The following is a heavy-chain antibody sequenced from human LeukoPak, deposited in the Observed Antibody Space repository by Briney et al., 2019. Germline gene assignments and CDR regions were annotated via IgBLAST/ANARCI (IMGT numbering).Heavy chain of an antibody. CDR2: IYYSGST. V-gene: IGHV4-59*01. Sequence: SETLSLTCTVSGGSISSYYWSWIRQPPGKGLEWIGYIYYSGSTNYNPSLKSRVTISVDTSKNQFSLKLSSVTAADTAVYYCARDRWFDPWGQGTLVTVSS. J-gene: IGHJ5*02. CDR1: GGSISSYY. CDR3: ARDRWFDP.